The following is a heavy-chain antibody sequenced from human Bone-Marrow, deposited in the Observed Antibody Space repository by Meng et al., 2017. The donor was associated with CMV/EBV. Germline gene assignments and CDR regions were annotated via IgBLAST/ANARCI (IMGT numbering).Heavy chain of an antibody. CDR3: ARGGGRGKVLV. CDR1: GTSISTSNW. V-gene: IGHV4-4*02. D-gene: IGHD3-16*01. CDR2: IYYSGST. Sequence: SETLSLTCAVSGTSISTSNWWSWVRQPPGKGLEWIGSIYYSGSTNYNPSLKSRVTISVDTSKNQFSLKLSSVTAADTAVYYCARGGGRGKVLVWGQGTLVTVSS. J-gene: IGHJ4*02.